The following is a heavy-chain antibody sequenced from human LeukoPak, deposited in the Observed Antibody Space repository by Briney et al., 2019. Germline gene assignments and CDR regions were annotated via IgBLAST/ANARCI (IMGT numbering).Heavy chain of an antibody. V-gene: IGHV3-11*06. CDR1: GFTFSDYY. Sequence: GGSLRLSCAASGFTFSDYYMSWIRQAPGTGLEWVSYISSDSAYTNYADSLRGRFTISRDNAKNSLYLQMNSLRAEDTAVYYCARGLRGYTGYNYYDYWGQGTLVIVSS. J-gene: IGHJ4*02. D-gene: IGHD5-12*01. CDR3: ARGLRGYTGYNYYDY. CDR2: ISSDSAYT.